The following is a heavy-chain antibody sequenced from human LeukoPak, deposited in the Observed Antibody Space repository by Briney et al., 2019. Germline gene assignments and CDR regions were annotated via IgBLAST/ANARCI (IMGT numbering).Heavy chain of an antibody. V-gene: IGHV4-61*02. J-gene: IGHJ6*03. CDR1: GGSISSGSYY. CDR2: IYTSGST. CDR3: AAGDYYYMDV. Sequence: PSETLSLTCTVSGGSISSGSYYWSWIRQPAGKGLEWIGRIYTSGSTNYNPSLKSRVTISVDTSKNQFSLKLSSVTAADTAVYYCAAGDYYYMDVWGKGTTVTVSS.